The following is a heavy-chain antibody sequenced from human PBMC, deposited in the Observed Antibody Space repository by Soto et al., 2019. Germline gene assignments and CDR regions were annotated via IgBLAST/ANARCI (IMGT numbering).Heavy chain of an antibody. CDR2: ISAYNGNT. V-gene: IGHV1-18*01. J-gene: IGHJ4*02. Sequence: QVQLVQSGAEVKKPGASVKVSCKASGYTFTSYGISWVRQAPGQGLEWMGWISAYNGNTNYAQKLQGRVTMTTDTXXSTDYMELRSLRSDDTAVYYCARVVRFLEWLQLDYWGQGTLVTVSS. CDR3: ARVVRFLEWLQLDY. CDR1: GYTFTSYG. D-gene: IGHD3-3*01.